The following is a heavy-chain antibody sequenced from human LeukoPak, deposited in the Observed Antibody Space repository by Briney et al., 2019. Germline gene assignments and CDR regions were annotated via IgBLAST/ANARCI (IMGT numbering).Heavy chain of an antibody. V-gene: IGHV3-33*01. CDR2: LWYDGSNR. D-gene: IGHD3-9*01. CDR1: GFTFGSYG. J-gene: IGHJ4*02. Sequence: GRSLRRSCAASGFTFGSYGMHWVRQAPGKGLEWVAVLWYDGSNRYYEDSVKGRFTLSRDNSKDTLYLQMNSLRDEDTAIYYCARARHGILTGYYLDYWGQGTLVTVSS. CDR3: ARARHGILTGYYLDY.